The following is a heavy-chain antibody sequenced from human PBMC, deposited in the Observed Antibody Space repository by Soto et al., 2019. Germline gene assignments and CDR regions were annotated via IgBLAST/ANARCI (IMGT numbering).Heavy chain of an antibody. V-gene: IGHV3-9*01. J-gene: IGHJ6*02. CDR2: ISWNSGSI. D-gene: IGHD4-4*01. CDR1: GFTFDDYA. CDR3: AKAYSNPAYYYGMDV. Sequence: GGSLRLSCAASGFTFDDYAMHWVRQAPGKGLEWVSGISWNSGSIGYADSVKGRFTISRDNAKNSLYLQMNSLRAEDTALYYCAKAYSNPAYYYGMDVWGQGTTVTVS.